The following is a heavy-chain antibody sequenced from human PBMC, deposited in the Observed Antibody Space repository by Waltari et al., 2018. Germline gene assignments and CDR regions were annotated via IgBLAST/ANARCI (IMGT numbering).Heavy chain of an antibody. Sequence: QVQLQESGPGLVKPSETLSLTCTVSGGSISSHYWSWIRQPPGKGLEWIGYIYYSGSTNYNPSLKSRVTISVDTSKNQFSLKLSSVTAADTAVYYCARGVVVVAADDYWGQGTLVTVSS. D-gene: IGHD2-15*01. J-gene: IGHJ4*02. CDR3: ARGVVVVAADDY. V-gene: IGHV4-59*11. CDR1: GGSISSHY. CDR2: IYYSGST.